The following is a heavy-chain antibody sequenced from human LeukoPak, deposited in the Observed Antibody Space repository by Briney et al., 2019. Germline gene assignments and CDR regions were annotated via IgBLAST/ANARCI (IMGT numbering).Heavy chain of an antibody. CDR3: ARAMNGSFDY. J-gene: IGHJ4*02. Sequence: GGSLRLSCAASGFTFSDYCMSWIRQAPGKGLEWVSYISSSGSTIYYADSVKGRFTISRDNAKNSVDLQMNILRVEDTAVYYCARAMNGSFDYWGQGILVSVSS. CDR2: ISSSGSTI. V-gene: IGHV3-11*04. D-gene: IGHD1-1*01. CDR1: GFTFSDYC.